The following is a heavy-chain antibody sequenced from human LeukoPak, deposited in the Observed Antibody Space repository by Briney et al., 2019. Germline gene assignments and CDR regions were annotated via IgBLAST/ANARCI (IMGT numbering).Heavy chain of an antibody. CDR3: ARDANFGYDAFDI. CDR2: ISAYNGNT. CDR1: GGTFSSYA. Sequence: ASVKVSCKASGGTFSSYAISWVRQAPGQGLEWMGWISAYNGNTNYAQKLQGRVTMTTDTSTSTAYMELRSLRSDDTAVYYCARDANFGYDAFDIWGQGTMVTVSS. J-gene: IGHJ3*02. V-gene: IGHV1-18*01. D-gene: IGHD3-10*01.